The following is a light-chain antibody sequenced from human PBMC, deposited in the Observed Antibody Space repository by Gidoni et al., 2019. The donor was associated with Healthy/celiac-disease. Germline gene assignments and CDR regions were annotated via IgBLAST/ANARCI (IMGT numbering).Light chain of an antibody. J-gene: IGKJ3*01. CDR3: QQYGSSPPAT. CDR1: QSVSSSY. CDR2: GAS. Sequence: IVLTQSPGTLSLSPGERATLSCRASQSVSSSYLAWYQQKPGQAPRLLIYGASSRATGIPDRFSGSGSGTDVTLTISRLEPEDFAVYYCQQYGSSPPATFGPGTKVDIK. V-gene: IGKV3-20*01.